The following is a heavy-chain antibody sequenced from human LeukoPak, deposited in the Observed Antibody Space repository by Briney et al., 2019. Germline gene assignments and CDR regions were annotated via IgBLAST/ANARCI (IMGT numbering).Heavy chain of an antibody. Sequence: GGSLRLSCAAPGFTFSSYSMNWVRQAPGKGLEWVSYISSSSSTIYYADSVKGRFTISRDNAKNSLYLQMNSLRDEDTAVYYCARVVRFLEWLYQDYWGQGTLVTVSS. D-gene: IGHD3-3*01. CDR2: ISSSSSTI. CDR1: GFTFSSYS. CDR3: ARVVRFLEWLYQDY. V-gene: IGHV3-48*02. J-gene: IGHJ4*02.